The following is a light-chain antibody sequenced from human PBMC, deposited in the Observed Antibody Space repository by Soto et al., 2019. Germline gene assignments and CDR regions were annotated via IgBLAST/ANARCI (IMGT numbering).Light chain of an antibody. CDR3: QQYNNWPFS. V-gene: IGKV3-15*01. CDR2: DVS. J-gene: IGKJ5*01. CDR1: HGVTTN. Sequence: EIVLTQSPDTLSVSPGERATLTCRAGHGVTTNLAWYQQKSGQSPRLLIYDVSIRATGVPARFSATGSETDFTLTISGLQSGDSAVYFCQQYNNWPFSFGQGTRLEIK.